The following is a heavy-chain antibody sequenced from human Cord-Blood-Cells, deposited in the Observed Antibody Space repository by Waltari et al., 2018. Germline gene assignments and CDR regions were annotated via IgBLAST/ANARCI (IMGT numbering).Heavy chain of an antibody. V-gene: IGHV3-30*18. CDR3: AKDLFLDYSNYYYYYGMDV. CDR2: ISYDGSNK. J-gene: IGHJ6*02. D-gene: IGHD4-4*01. Sequence: QVQLVESGGGVVQPGRSLRLSCAASGFTFSSYGMHWVRQAPGKGLEWVAVISYDGSNKYYADSVKGRFTISRDNSKNTLYLQMNSLRAEDTAVYYCAKDLFLDYSNYYYYYGMDVWGQGTTVTVSS. CDR1: GFTFSSYG.